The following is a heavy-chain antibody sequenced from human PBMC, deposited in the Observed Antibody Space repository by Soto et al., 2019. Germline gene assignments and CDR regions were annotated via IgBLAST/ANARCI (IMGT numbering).Heavy chain of an antibody. D-gene: IGHD3-3*01. CDR3: ARFWREYDFWSGSWTRDYGMDV. V-gene: IGHV1-8*01. Sequence: GASVKVSCKASGYTFTSYDINWVRQATGQGLXXXXWMNPNSGNTGYAQKFQGRVTMTRNXXIXTAYMELSSLRSEDTAVYYCARFWREYDFWSGSWTRDYGMDVWGQGTTVTVSS. J-gene: IGHJ6*02. CDR1: GYTFTSYD. CDR2: MNPNSGNT.